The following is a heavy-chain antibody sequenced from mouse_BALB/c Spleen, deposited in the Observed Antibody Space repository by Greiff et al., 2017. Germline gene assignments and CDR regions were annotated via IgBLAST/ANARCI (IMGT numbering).Heavy chain of an antibody. V-gene: IGHV5-12-2*01. CDR3: ARNAALYGMDY. CDR1: GFTFSSYT. CDR2: ISNAGGST. Sequence: EVNLLESGGGLVQPGGSLKLSCAASGFTFSSYTMSWVRQTPEKRLEWVAYISNAGGSTYYPDTLKGRFTISRDNAKNTLYLQMSSLNSEDTAMYYYARNAALYGMDYWGQGTSVTVSA. D-gene: IGHD1-2*01. J-gene: IGHJ4*01.